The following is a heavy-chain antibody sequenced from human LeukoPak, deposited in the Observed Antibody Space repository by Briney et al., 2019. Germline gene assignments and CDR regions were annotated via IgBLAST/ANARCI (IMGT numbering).Heavy chain of an antibody. CDR2: ISAYNGNT. CDR3: ARAKYSSGRGAFDY. D-gene: IGHD6-19*01. J-gene: IGHJ4*02. Sequence: ASVKVSCKASGYTFTSYGISWVRQAPGQGLEWMGWISAYNGNTSYAQKLQGRVTMTTDTSTSTAYMELRSLRSDDTAVYYCARAKYSSGRGAFDYWGQGTLVTVSS. CDR1: GYTFTSYG. V-gene: IGHV1-18*01.